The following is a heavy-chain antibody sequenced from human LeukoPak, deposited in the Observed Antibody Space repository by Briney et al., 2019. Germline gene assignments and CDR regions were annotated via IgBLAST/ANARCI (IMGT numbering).Heavy chain of an antibody. Sequence: ASVKVSCKASGYTFTSYDINWVRQATGQGLEWMGWMNPNSGNTGYAQKFQGRVTMTRNTSISTAYMELRSLRPDDTAVYYCARGAVNRYNWNDDNYYYYYMDVWGKGTTVIISS. V-gene: IGHV1-8*01. D-gene: IGHD1-1*01. CDR3: ARGAVNRYNWNDDNYYYYYMDV. CDR1: GYTFTSYD. CDR2: MNPNSGNT. J-gene: IGHJ6*03.